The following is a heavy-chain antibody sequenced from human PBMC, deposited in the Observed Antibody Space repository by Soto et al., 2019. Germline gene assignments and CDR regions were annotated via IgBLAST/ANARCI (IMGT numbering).Heavy chain of an antibody. J-gene: IGHJ6*01. D-gene: IGHD1-1*01. V-gene: IGHV4-59*08. CDR2: IYYSGST. Sequence: SETLSLTCTVYGGSISSYYWTWIRQPPGKGLEWIGYIYYSGSTNYNPSLKSRVTISVDTSKNQFSLKLNSMTAADTAVYYCAGTILERLLYHYGMDVWGQGTTVTVSS. CDR3: AGTILERLLYHYGMDV. CDR1: GGSISSYY.